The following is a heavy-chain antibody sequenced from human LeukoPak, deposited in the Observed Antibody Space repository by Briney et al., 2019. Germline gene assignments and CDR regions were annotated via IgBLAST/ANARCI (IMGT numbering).Heavy chain of an antibody. CDR2: ISSSGSTI. CDR1: GFTFSDYY. CDR3: ARAGSEKITVESCYFYYMDG. J-gene: IGHJ6*03. V-gene: IGHV3-11*01. Sequence: GGSLRLSCAASGFTFSDYYMSWIRQAPGKGLEWVSYISSSGSTIYYADSVKGRFTISRDNAKNSLYLQMNSLRAEDTAVYYWARAGSEKITVESCYFYYMDGWGKRTTVTVSS. D-gene: IGHD1-14*01.